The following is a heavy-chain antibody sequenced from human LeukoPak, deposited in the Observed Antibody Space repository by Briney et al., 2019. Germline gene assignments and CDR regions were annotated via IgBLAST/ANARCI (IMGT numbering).Heavy chain of an antibody. CDR3: ARSGRFYDSSGYYGGDAFDI. D-gene: IGHD3-22*01. J-gene: IGHJ3*02. CDR2: IYYSGST. V-gene: IGHV4-59*08. CDR1: GGSISSYY. Sequence: SETLSLTCTVSGGSISSYYWSWIRQPPGKGLEWIGYIYYSGSTNYNPSLKSRVTISVDTSKNQFSLKLSSVTAADTAVYYCARSGRFYDSSGYYGGDAFDIWGQGTMVTVSS.